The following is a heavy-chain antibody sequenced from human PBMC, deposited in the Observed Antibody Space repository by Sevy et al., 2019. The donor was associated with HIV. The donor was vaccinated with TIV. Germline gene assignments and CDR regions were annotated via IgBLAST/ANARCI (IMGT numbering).Heavy chain of an antibody. Sequence: GGSLRLSCAASGFSVNSNYMTWVRQAPGKGLEGVSVIYSDETTYHADSVKDRFSISRDNSKNMLYLQRSSLRADDTAIYYCASGKSGYGYALNYWGQGTLVTVSS. CDR3: ASGKSGYGYALNY. CDR2: IYSDETT. V-gene: IGHV3-66*01. D-gene: IGHD5-18*01. CDR1: GFSVNSNY. J-gene: IGHJ4*02.